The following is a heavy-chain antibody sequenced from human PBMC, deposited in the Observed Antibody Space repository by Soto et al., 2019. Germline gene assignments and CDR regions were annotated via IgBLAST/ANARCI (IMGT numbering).Heavy chain of an antibody. D-gene: IGHD4-17*01. CDR1: GHTFTSYG. J-gene: IGHJ4*02. CDR3: EVTTGY. CDR2: ISAYNGNT. V-gene: IGHV1-18*01. Sequence: ASVKVSCKASGHTFTSYGISWVRQAPGQGLEWMGWISAYNGNTNYAPQFRGRVSMTADTSINTVYLELTTLTYEDTAVYYCEVTTGYWGQGTMVTVSS.